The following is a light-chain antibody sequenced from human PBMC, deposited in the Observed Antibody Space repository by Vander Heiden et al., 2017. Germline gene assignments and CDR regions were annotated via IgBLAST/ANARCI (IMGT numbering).Light chain of an antibody. CDR1: QDISNY. J-gene: IGKJ3*01. CDR3: QQYDSLPFT. Sequence: DIQMPQSPSSLSASVVDRVTITCQASQDISNYLNWYQQKPGKAPKLLIYDASQLETGVPSRFSGSGSGADFPFTISSLQPEDIATYYCQQYDSLPFTFGPGTKVDIK. V-gene: IGKV1-33*01. CDR2: DAS.